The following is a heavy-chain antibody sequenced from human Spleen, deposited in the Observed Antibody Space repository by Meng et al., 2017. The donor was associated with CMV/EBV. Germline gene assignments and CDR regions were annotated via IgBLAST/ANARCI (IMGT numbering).Heavy chain of an antibody. Sequence: GESLKISCKSSGYSFSDYWIGWVRQMPGEGLEWMGIIYPADSDTRYSPSFQGQVTISADKSINTAYLRWSSLKASDTAIYYFARQIGGGTWGFDYWGQGALVTVSS. D-gene: IGHD1-26*01. CDR3: ARQIGGGTWGFDY. V-gene: IGHV5-51*01. CDR2: IYPADSDT. CDR1: GYSFSDYW. J-gene: IGHJ4*02.